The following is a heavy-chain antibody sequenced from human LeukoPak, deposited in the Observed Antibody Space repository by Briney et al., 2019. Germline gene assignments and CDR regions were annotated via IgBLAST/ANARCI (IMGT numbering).Heavy chain of an antibody. CDR2: IYTSGST. CDR3: ATRLSFYYQGAFDI. CDR1: GGSISSGGYY. J-gene: IGHJ3*02. V-gene: IGHV4-61*02. Sequence: PSQTLSLTCTVSGGSISSGGYYWNWIRQPAGKGLEWIGRIYTSGSTNYDPSLKSRVTISLDTSKNQLSLRLSSVTATDTAVYYCATRLSFYYQGAFDIWGQGTMVTVSS. D-gene: IGHD3-10*01.